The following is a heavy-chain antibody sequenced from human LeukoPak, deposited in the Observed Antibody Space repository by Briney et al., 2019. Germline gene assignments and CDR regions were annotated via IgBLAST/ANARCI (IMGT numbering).Heavy chain of an antibody. CDR2: IYYTGST. V-gene: IGHV4-61*01. J-gene: IGHJ4*02. CDR3: ARGKSWIQLWLRRRGLYYFDY. CDR1: GGSISSGSYY. Sequence: KPSETLSLTCTVSGGSISSGSYYWSWIRQPPGKGLEWIGNIYYTGSTHYNPSLKSRVTISVDTSKNQFSLTLSSVTAADTAVYYCARGKSWIQLWLRRRGLYYFDYWGQGTLVTVSS. D-gene: IGHD5-18*01.